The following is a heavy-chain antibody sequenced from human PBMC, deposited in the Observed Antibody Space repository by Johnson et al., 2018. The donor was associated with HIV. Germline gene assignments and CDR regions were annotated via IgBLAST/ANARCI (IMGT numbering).Heavy chain of an antibody. CDR1: GFTLSNHW. J-gene: IGHJ3*01. Sequence: VQLVESGGGLVQPGGSLRLSCAASGFTLSNHWMSWVRQAPGKGLEYVANVNQDGSAKFYVDSVKGRFTISRDNAKNSLYLQMNSLRDEDTAVYYCATADRGAAWGQGTTVTVSS. V-gene: IGHV3-7*05. CDR2: VNQDGSAK. CDR3: ATADRGAA. D-gene: IGHD1-26*01.